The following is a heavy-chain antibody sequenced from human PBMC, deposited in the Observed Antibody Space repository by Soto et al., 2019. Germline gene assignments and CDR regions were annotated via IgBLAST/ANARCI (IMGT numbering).Heavy chain of an antibody. CDR3: ARMASFGSLNWFDP. J-gene: IGHJ5*02. CDR1: GYTFTNND. V-gene: IGHV1-8*01. CDR2: MNPGSGDT. D-gene: IGHD3-10*01. Sequence: ASVKVACKASGYTFTNNDVRWVRQATGQGLEWMGWMNPGSGDTGYAQKFQGRVTMTRNISIATAYMELSSLTSEDTAIYYCARMASFGSLNWFDPWGQGTLVTVSS.